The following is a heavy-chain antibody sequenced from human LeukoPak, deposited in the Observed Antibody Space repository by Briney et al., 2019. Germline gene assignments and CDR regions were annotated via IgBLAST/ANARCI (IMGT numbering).Heavy chain of an antibody. CDR3: AREGIAAAGDY. CDR1: GFTFSSYG. J-gene: IGHJ4*02. Sequence: GGSLRLSCAASGFTFSSYGMHWVRQAPGKGLEWVAFIQYDGTNKYYADSVKGRFTISRDNSKNTLYLQMNRLRAEDTAVYYCAREGIAAAGDYWGQGTLVTVSS. D-gene: IGHD6-13*01. CDR2: IQYDGTNK. V-gene: IGHV3-30*02.